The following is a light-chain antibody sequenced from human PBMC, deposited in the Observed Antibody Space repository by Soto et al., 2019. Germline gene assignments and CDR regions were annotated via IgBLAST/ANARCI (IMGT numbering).Light chain of an antibody. Sequence: EIVLTQSPGTLSLSPGERATLSCRASQSVNNNYLAWYQQKPGQAPRLLIYGASSRATGIPDRFSGSGSGTDFTLTISRLEPEDFALYYCQQYGSSQYTFGQGPKLEIK. CDR1: QSVNNNY. CDR2: GAS. V-gene: IGKV3-20*01. CDR3: QQYGSSQYT. J-gene: IGKJ2*01.